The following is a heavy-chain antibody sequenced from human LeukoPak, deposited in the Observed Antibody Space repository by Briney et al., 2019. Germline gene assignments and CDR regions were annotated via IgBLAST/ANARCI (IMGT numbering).Heavy chain of an antibody. Sequence: ASVKVSCKASGYTFTGYYMHWVRQAPGQGLEWMGWISAYNGNTNYAQKLQGRVTMTTDTSTSTAYMELRSLRSDDTAVYYCARDLVTPPYYFDYWGQGTLVTVSS. D-gene: IGHD3-9*01. CDR2: ISAYNGNT. J-gene: IGHJ4*02. V-gene: IGHV1-18*04. CDR3: ARDLVTPPYYFDY. CDR1: GYTFTGYY.